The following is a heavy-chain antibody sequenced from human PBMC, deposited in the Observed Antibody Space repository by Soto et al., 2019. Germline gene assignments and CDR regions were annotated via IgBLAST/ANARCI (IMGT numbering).Heavy chain of an antibody. Sequence: ASVKVSCKASGYTFTSYGISWVRQAPGQGLEWMGWISAYNGNTNYAQKLQGRVTMTTDTSTSTAYMELRSLRSDDTAVYYCARELGIAAAGEYYYYYGMDVWDQGTTVTVSS. CDR1: GYTFTSYG. CDR2: ISAYNGNT. D-gene: IGHD6-13*01. J-gene: IGHJ6*02. CDR3: ARELGIAAAGEYYYYYGMDV. V-gene: IGHV1-18*01.